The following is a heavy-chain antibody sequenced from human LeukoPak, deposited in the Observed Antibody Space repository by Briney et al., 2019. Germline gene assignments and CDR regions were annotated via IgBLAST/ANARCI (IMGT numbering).Heavy chain of an antibody. V-gene: IGHV3-21*01. D-gene: IGHD3-22*01. Sequence: GGSLRLSCAASGFNFSDYSMTWVRQAPGKGLEWVSSVNGASDYIYYADSVKGRFTIARDNAKNSVYLQMHSLRTEDTAVYFCARCPYYYDSSSSWFDPWGQGTLVTVSS. J-gene: IGHJ5*02. CDR1: GFNFSDYS. CDR3: ARCPYYYDSSSSWFDP. CDR2: VNGASDYI.